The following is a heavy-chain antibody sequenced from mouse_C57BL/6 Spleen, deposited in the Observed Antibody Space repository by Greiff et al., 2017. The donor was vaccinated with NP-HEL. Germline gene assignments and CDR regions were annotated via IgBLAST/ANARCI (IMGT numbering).Heavy chain of an antibody. CDR2: IWSGGST. V-gene: IGHV2-2*01. D-gene: IGHD2-5*01. Sequence: QVQLQQSGPGLVQPSQSLSITCTVSGFSLTSYGVHWVRQSPGKGLEWLGVIWSGGSTDYNAAFISRLSISKDNSTSQVFFKMNSLQADDTAIYYCDRNSNYWFAYWGQGTLVTVSA. CDR3: DRNSNYWFAY. J-gene: IGHJ3*01. CDR1: GFSLTSYG.